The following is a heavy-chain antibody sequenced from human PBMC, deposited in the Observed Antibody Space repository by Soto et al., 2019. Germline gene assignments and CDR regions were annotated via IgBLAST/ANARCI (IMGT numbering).Heavy chain of an antibody. CDR1: GFNFDNSY. CDR3: SKNNVAPAFVGFEY. CDR2: LYSGGKS. J-gene: IGHJ4*02. V-gene: IGHV3-53*01. Sequence: LRLSCAASGFNFDNSYMSWVRQAPGKGLEWVAILYSGGKSYYAESVRGRFTISRDISKNTLDLQMNRLTADDTAVYYCSKNNVAPAFVGFEYWRQGTLVTVSS. D-gene: IGHD2-2*01.